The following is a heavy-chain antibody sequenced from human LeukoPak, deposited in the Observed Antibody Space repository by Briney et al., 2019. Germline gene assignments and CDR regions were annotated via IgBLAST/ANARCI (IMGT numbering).Heavy chain of an antibody. Sequence: GGSLRPSCAASGFTFRSYVMSWVRLAPGKGLEWVSGLNTDGAWIYYADSVKGRFTISRDNAKNTLYLQMNSLRAEDTAVYYCARLYGDYAAGDYWGQGTLVTVSS. J-gene: IGHJ4*02. CDR2: LNTDGAWI. CDR3: ARLYGDYAAGDY. CDR1: GFTFRSYV. V-gene: IGHV3-23*01. D-gene: IGHD4-17*01.